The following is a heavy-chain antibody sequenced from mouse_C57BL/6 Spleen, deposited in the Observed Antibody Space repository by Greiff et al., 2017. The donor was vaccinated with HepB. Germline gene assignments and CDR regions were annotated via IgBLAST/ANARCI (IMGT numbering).Heavy chain of an antibody. CDR2: IRSKSSNYAT. CDR3: VRETLANWSYWYFDV. D-gene: IGHD4-1*01. CDR1: GFTFNTYA. V-gene: IGHV10-3*01. Sequence: DVHLVESGGGLVQPKGSLKLSCAASGFTFNTYAMHWVRQAPGKGLEWVARIRSKSSNYATYYADSVKDRFTISRDDSQSMLYLQMNNLKTEDTAMYYCVRETLANWSYWYFDVWGTGTTVTVSS. J-gene: IGHJ1*03.